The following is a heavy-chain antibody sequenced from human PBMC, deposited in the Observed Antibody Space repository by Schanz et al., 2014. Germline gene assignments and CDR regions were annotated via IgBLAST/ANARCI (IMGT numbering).Heavy chain of an antibody. D-gene: IGHD3-16*02. V-gene: IGHV3-64*01. CDR2: ISSKGDMT. CDR1: GFTLSNYA. Sequence: EVQLVESGGGLVKPGGSLRLSCAASGFTLSNYAMSWVRQAPGKGLEYVSSISSKGDMTFYGNSVKGRFTISRDNSKNTLYLQLGSLSAEDTAVYFCARDNRYYLFDYWGQGALVTVSS. CDR3: ARDNRYYLFDY. J-gene: IGHJ4*02.